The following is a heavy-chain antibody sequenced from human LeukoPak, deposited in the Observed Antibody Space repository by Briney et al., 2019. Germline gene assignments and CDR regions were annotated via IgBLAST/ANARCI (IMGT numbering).Heavy chain of an antibody. CDR1: GGSISSYY. CDR2: IYYSGST. Sequence: SETLSLTCTVSGGSISSYYWSWIRQPPGKGLEWIGYIYYSGSTNYNPSLKSRVTISVDTSKNQFSLKLGSVTAADTAVYYCARDSGDRWSPYWYFDLWGRGTLVTVSS. CDR3: ARDSGDRWSPYWYFDL. V-gene: IGHV4-59*01. J-gene: IGHJ2*01. D-gene: IGHD4-23*01.